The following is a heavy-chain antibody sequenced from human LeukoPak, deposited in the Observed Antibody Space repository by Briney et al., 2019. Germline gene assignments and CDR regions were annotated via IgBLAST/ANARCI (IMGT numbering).Heavy chain of an antibody. D-gene: IGHD5-18*01. Sequence: GGSLRLSCAASGFTFSSYSMNWVRHARGEGLEGISYISSSSSTIYYADSVKGRFTISRDNAKNSLYLQMNSLRDEDTAVYYCAREIYTAVIKGVDYWGQGTLVTVSS. J-gene: IGHJ4*02. V-gene: IGHV3-48*02. CDR1: GFTFSSYS. CDR3: AREIYTAVIKGVDY. CDR2: ISSSSSTI.